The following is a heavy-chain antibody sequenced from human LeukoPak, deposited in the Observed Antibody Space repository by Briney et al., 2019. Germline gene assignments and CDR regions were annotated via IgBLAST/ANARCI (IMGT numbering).Heavy chain of an antibody. Sequence: SETLSLTCTVSGGSISSYYWSWIRQPPGKGLEWIGYIYYSGSTNYNPSLKSRVTISVDTSKNQFSLKLSSVTAADTAVYYCASKPTTLLNWYFDFWGRGTLVTVSS. CDR1: GGSISSYY. J-gene: IGHJ2*01. CDR3: ASKPTTLLNWYFDF. V-gene: IGHV4-59*01. D-gene: IGHD4-17*01. CDR2: IYYSGST.